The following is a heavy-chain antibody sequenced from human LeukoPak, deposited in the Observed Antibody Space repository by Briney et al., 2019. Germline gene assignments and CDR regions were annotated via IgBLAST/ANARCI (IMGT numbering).Heavy chain of an antibody. CDR1: GYTFTGYY. V-gene: IGHV1-2*06. Sequence: ASVKVSCKASGYTFTGYYTHWVRLTPGQGLEWIGQINPNSGGANFAQKFQGRVTMTRDTSISTAYMELSRLTSDDTAVYYCAREVGYSSSYYGRFDPWGQGTLVTVSS. J-gene: IGHJ5*02. CDR3: AREVGYSSSYYGRFDP. CDR2: INPNSGGA. D-gene: IGHD6-13*01.